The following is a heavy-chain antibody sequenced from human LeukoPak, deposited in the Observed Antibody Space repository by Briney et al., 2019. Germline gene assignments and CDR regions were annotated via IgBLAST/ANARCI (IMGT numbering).Heavy chain of an antibody. D-gene: IGHD6-25*01. J-gene: IGHJ5*02. CDR3: AREPAAAGKNWFDP. CDR2: ISGSSSPI. CDR1: GFTFSGYS. Sequence: GGSLRLSCAASGFTFSGYSMNWVRQAPGKGLEWVSYISGSSSPIFYADSVKGRLTISRDNAKNSLYLQMNSLRAEDTAIYYCAREPAAAGKNWFDPWGQGTLVTVSS. V-gene: IGHV3-48*04.